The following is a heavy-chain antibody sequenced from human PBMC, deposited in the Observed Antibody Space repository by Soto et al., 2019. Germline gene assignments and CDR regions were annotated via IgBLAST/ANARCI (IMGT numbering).Heavy chain of an antibody. CDR3: VRATDVRYYYYGMDV. CDR1: GYSFTSYW. V-gene: IGHV5-51*01. D-gene: IGHD4-17*01. CDR2: IYPGDSDT. J-gene: IGHJ6*02. Sequence: LGESLKISCKASGYSFTSYWIGWVRQMPGKGLEWMGIIYPGDSDTRYSPSFQGQVTISADKSISTAYLQWSSLKASDTAMYYCVRATDVRYYYYGMDVWGQGTTVTVSS.